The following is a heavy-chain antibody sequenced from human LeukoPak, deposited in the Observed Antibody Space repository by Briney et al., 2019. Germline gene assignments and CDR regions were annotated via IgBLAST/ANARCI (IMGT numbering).Heavy chain of an antibody. Sequence: ASVKVSCKASGYTFTSYYMHWVRQAPGQGLEWMGIINPSGGSTSYAQKFQGRVTMTRDTSTSTVYMELSSLRSEDTAVYYCARGGVSKVVAATHYCFDYWGQGTLVTVSS. V-gene: IGHV1-46*01. CDR2: INPSGGST. CDR1: GYTFTSYY. J-gene: IGHJ4*02. CDR3: ARGGVSKVVAATHYCFDY. D-gene: IGHD2-15*01.